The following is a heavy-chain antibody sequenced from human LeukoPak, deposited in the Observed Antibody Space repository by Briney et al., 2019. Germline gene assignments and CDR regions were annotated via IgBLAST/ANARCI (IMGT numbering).Heavy chain of an antibody. CDR2: IYYSGYT. CDR3: ARHSPGYYYYDMDV. CDR1: GGSISNSTYY. V-gene: IGHV4-39*01. J-gene: IGHJ6*02. Sequence: SETLSLTCIVSGGSISNSTYYWGWLRQPPGKGLEWIESIYYSGYTYYNPSLKSRVTISVDTSKNQFSLKLSSVTAADTAVYYCARHSPGYYYYDMDVWGQGTTVTVSS.